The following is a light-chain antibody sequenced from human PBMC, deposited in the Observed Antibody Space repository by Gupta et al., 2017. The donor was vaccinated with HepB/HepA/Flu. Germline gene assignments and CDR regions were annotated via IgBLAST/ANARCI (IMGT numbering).Light chain of an antibody. Sequence: DIVMTQSPASLAVSLGERATIHCKSSQSVLYSSNNKNYLAWYQQKPGQPPKLLIYWASTRESGVPDRFSGSGSGTDFTLTISSLQAEDVAVYYCQQDDNTPLTFGGGTKVEIK. CDR3: QQDDNTPLT. CDR2: WAS. CDR1: QSVLYSSNNKNY. J-gene: IGKJ4*01. V-gene: IGKV4-1*01.